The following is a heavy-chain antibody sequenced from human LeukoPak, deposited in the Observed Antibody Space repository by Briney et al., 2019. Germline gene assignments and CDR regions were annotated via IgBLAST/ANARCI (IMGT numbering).Heavy chain of an antibody. CDR3: AKARITIYARGNWFDP. D-gene: IGHD3-9*01. V-gene: IGHV3-23*01. CDR1: GFTFSSYA. Sequence: GGSLRLSCAASGFTFSSYAMSWVRQAPGKGLEWVPAISGSGGSTYYADSVKGRSTISRDNSKNTLYLQMNSLRAEDTAVYYCAKARITIYARGNWFDPWGQGTLVTVSS. J-gene: IGHJ5*02. CDR2: ISGSGGST.